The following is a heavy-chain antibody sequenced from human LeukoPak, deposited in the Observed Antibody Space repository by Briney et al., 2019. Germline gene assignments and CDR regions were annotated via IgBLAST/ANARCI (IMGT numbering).Heavy chain of an antibody. J-gene: IGHJ4*02. Sequence: SSETLSLTCSVSGGSISGYYWSWIRQPPGKGLAWIGYIYSSGSTNYNPSLKSRVTFSVDTSKNQFSLKLSSVTAADTAVYYCARYLSSGLDYWGQGTLVTVSS. V-gene: IGHV4-59*01. CDR1: GGSISGYY. CDR3: ARYLSSGLDY. D-gene: IGHD6-19*01. CDR2: IYSSGST.